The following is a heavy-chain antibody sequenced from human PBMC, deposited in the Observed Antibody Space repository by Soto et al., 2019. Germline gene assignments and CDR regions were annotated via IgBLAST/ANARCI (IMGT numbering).Heavy chain of an antibody. J-gene: IGHJ4*02. Sequence: QVQLQESGPGLVKPSETLSLTCAVSGDSISSYYCMWIRQPRGKGLESIGYLYYGRSANYNPSLKRRVTLSVDTSTNQCSLTLSSMTAADTAVYYCALRSMAVVPEYWGQGTLVTVSS. CDR1: GDSISSYY. CDR3: ALRSMAVVPEY. D-gene: IGHD3-22*01. CDR2: LYYGRSA. V-gene: IGHV4-59*01.